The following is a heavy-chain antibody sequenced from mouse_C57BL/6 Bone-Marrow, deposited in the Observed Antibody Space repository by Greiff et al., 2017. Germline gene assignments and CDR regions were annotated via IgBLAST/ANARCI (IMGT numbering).Heavy chain of an antibody. CDR2: IDPSDSYT. V-gene: IGHV1-69*01. Sequence: QVQLQQPGAELVMPGASVKLSCKASGYTFTSYWMHWVKQRPGQGLEWIGEIDPSDSYTNYNQKFKGKSTLTVDKSSSTAYMQLSSLTSEDSAVYYCAREGRGGFAYWGQGTLVTVSA. J-gene: IGHJ3*01. CDR1: GYTFTSYW. CDR3: AREGRGGFAY.